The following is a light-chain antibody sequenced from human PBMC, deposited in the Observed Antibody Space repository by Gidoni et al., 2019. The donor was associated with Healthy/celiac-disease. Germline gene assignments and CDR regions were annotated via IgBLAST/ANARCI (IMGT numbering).Light chain of an antibody. J-gene: IGLJ2*01. V-gene: IGLV2-14*01. CDR3: SSYTSSSTQVV. CDR1: SSDVGGYNY. CDR2: EVS. Sequence: QSALTQPASVSGSPGQSITISCTGTSSDVGGYNYVSWYKQHPGKAPELMIYEVSNRPSGVSNRFSGSKSGNTASLTIAGLQAEDEADYYCSSYTSSSTQVVFGGGTKLTVL.